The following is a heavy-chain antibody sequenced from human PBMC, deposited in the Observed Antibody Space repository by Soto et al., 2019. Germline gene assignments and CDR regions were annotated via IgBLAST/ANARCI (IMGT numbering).Heavy chain of an antibody. V-gene: IGHV3-73*02. J-gene: IGHJ4*02. Sequence: EVQLVESGGGLVQPGGSLKLSCAASGFTFSGSAMHWVRQASGKGLEWVGRIRSKANSYATAYAASVKGRFTISRDDSKNTAYLKMTSLKTEDTAVYYCTRHAPRHCSGGSCYSWGQGTLVTVSS. CDR2: IRSKANSYAT. CDR1: GFTFSGSA. CDR3: TRHAPRHCSGGSCYS. D-gene: IGHD2-15*01.